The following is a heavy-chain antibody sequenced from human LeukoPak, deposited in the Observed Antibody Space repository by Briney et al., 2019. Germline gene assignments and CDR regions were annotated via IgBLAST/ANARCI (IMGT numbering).Heavy chain of an antibody. CDR1: GYSFTSYW. V-gene: IGHV5-51*01. CDR2: IYPGDSDT. CDR3: ARLGDYYDSSGYSYYFDY. Sequence: GESLKISCKGSGYSFTSYWIGWVRQMPGKGLEWMGIIYPGDSDTRYSPSFQGQVTISADKSISTAHLQWSSLKASDTAMYYCARLGDYYDSSGYSYYFDYWGQGTLVTVSS. J-gene: IGHJ4*02. D-gene: IGHD3-22*01.